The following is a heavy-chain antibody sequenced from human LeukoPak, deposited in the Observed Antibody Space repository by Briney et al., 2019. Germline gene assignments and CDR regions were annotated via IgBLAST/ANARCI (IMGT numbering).Heavy chain of an antibody. CDR1: GFTFSSYG. Sequence: GGSLRLSCAASGFTFSSYGMHWVRQAPGKGLEWVAVISYDGSNKYYADSVKGRFTISRDNSKNTLYLQMNSLRAEDTAVYYCAKEESSAYPSFDYWGQGTLVTVSS. CDR2: ISYDGSNK. V-gene: IGHV3-30*18. CDR3: AKEESSAYPSFDY. D-gene: IGHD3-22*01. J-gene: IGHJ4*02.